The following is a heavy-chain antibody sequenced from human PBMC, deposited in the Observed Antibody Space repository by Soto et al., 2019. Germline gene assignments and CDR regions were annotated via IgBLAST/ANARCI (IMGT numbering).Heavy chain of an antibody. CDR2: ISYDGSNK. Sequence: GGSLRLSCAASGFTFSSYAMHWVRQAPGKGLEWVAVISYDGSNKYYADSVKGRFTISRDNSKNTLYLQMNSLRAEDTAVYYCARDGPLFAARPGPAYYYYGMDVWGQGTTVTVSS. J-gene: IGHJ6*02. D-gene: IGHD6-6*01. CDR3: ARDGPLFAARPGPAYYYYGMDV. CDR1: GFTFSSYA. V-gene: IGHV3-30-3*01.